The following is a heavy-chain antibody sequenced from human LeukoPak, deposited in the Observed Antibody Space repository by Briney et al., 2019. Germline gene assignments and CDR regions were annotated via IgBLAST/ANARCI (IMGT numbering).Heavy chain of an antibody. CDR2: IYYSGST. CDR3: YTPLSTVTFDY. D-gene: IGHD4-17*01. CDR1: GGSISSSSYY. V-gene: IGHV4-39*01. J-gene: IGHJ4*02. Sequence: SETLSLTCTVSGGSISSSSYYWGWTRQPPGKGLEWIGSIYYSGSTYYNPSLKSRVTISVDTSKNQFSLKLSSVTAADTAVYYCYTPLSTVTFDYWGQGTLVTVSS.